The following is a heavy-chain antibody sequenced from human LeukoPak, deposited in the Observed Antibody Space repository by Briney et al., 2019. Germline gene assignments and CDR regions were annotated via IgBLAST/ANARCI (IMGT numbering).Heavy chain of an antibody. V-gene: IGHV1-3*01. Sequence: ASVKVSRKASGYTFSDYAVHWVRLAPGQRFEWMGWIDAGNGDTRYSQKFQGRVTITRDTSASTAYIELRSLRSEDTAMYYCARGSTSDWPLDHWGQETLVTISS. CDR3: ARGSTSDWPLDH. J-gene: IGHJ4*02. CDR2: IDAGNGDT. D-gene: IGHD2-2*01. CDR1: GYTFSDYA.